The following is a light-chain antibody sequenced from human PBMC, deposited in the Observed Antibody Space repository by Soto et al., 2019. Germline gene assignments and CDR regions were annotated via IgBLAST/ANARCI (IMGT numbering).Light chain of an antibody. J-gene: IGKJ2*01. CDR2: GVS. CDR3: QHYGSWYS. V-gene: IGKV3-20*01. CDR1: QPIGGDY. Sequence: VLTQSPDIVSMSRGERATISCRASQPIGGDYLAWYQQRRGQAPRLLMFGVSTRAAGVSDRFSGTGSGTDFNLTINRLDPEDVAVYYCQHYGSWYSFGQGTQLEI.